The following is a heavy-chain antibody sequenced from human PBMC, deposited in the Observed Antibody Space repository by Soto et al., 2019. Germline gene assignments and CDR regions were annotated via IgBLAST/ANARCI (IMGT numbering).Heavy chain of an antibody. CDR1: GFTFTSSA. Sequence: GASVKVSWKASGFTFTSSAVQWVRQARGQRLEWIGWIVVGSGNTNYAQKFQERVTITRDMSTSTAYMELSSLRSEDTAVYYCAAPPLGYCTNGVCPPSNYYYYGMDVWGQGTTVTAP. CDR2: IVVGSGNT. J-gene: IGHJ6*02. CDR3: AAPPLGYCTNGVCPPSNYYYYGMDV. V-gene: IGHV1-58*01. D-gene: IGHD2-8*01.